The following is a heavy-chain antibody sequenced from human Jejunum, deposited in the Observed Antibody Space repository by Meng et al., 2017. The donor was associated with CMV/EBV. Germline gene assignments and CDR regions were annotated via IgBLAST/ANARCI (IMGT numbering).Heavy chain of an antibody. CDR1: GYTFTNYG. CDR3: ARVEVGITSGDY. Sequence: AQVVQSGGEVKEPGASLKGSCKASGYTFTNYGITWVRQAPGQGLEWMGWISAYNGNTNYAQTLQGRVTMTTDTSTSTAYMELRSLRSDDTAVYYCARVEVGITSGDYWGQGTLVTVSS. D-gene: IGHD1-26*01. J-gene: IGHJ4*02. CDR2: ISAYNGNT. V-gene: IGHV1-18*01.